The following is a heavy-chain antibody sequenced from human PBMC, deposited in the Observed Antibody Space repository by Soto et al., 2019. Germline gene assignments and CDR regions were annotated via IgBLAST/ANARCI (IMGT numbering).Heavy chain of an antibody. CDR3: ARGPVVVAATAYFQH. D-gene: IGHD2-15*01. CDR1: GGTFSSYA. V-gene: IGHV1-69*13. Sequence: SVKVSCKASGGTFSSYAISWVRQAPGQGLEWMGGIIPIFGTANYAQKFQGRVTITADESTSTAYMELSSLRSEDTAVYYCARGPVVVAATAYFQHWGQGTLVTVSS. J-gene: IGHJ1*01. CDR2: IIPIFGTA.